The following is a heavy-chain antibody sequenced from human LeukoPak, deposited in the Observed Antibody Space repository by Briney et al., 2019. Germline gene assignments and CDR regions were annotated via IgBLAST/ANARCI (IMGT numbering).Heavy chain of an antibody. V-gene: IGHV4-61*03. Sequence: PSETLSLTCSVSGDSVSNGNYYWSWLRQPPGKALEWIGYIYYTGNTYYNPSLEGRVTISVDTSKNHFSVKLSSVTAADTAVYYCARSQNYYGSGDYWSQGTLVTVSS. CDR3: ARSQNYYGSGDY. D-gene: IGHD3-10*01. J-gene: IGHJ4*02. CDR1: GDSVSNGNYY. CDR2: IYYTGNT.